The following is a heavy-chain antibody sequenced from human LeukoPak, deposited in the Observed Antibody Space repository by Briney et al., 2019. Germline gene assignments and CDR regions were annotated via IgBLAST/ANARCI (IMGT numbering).Heavy chain of an antibody. J-gene: IGHJ3*02. Sequence: PSETLSLTCTVSGGSISSYYWSWIRQPPGKGLEWIGYICYSGSTNYNPSLKSRVTISVDTSKNQFSLKLSSVTAADTAVYYCARHGLLASEIQDFDIWGQGTMVTVSS. CDR1: GGSISSYY. V-gene: IGHV4-59*08. D-gene: IGHD3-3*01. CDR3: ARHGLLASEIQDFDI. CDR2: ICYSGST.